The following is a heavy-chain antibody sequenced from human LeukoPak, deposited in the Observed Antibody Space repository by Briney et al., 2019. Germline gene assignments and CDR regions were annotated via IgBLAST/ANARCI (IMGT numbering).Heavy chain of an antibody. CDR2: IRYDGSNK. D-gene: IGHD3-3*01. Sequence: PGRSLRLSCAASGFTFSGYSMHWVRQAPGKGLEWVAVIRYDGSNKYYADSVKGRFTISRDNSKNTLYLQMNSLRAEDTAVYYCARDLPYYDFWSGYYKAGPFDYWSQGTLVTVSS. CDR1: GFTFSGYS. V-gene: IGHV3-33*08. J-gene: IGHJ4*02. CDR3: ARDLPYYDFWSGYYKAGPFDY.